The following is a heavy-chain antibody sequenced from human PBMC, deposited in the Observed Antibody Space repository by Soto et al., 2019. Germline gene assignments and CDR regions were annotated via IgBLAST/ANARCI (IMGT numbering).Heavy chain of an antibody. Sequence: GGSLRLSCAASGFTFSSYGMHWVRQAPGKGLEWVAVIWYDGSNKYYADSVKGRFTISRANSKNTLYLQMNSLRAEDTAVYYCARDFYYGSGIPMFDTWGQGTLVTVSS. J-gene: IGHJ5*02. CDR3: ARDFYYGSGIPMFDT. V-gene: IGHV3-33*01. CDR1: GFTFSSYG. D-gene: IGHD3-10*01. CDR2: IWYDGSNK.